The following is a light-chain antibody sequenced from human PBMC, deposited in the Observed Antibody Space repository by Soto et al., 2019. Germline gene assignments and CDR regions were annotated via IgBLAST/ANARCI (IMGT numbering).Light chain of an antibody. V-gene: IGKV3-20*01. J-gene: IGKJ2*01. Sequence: EIVLTQSPGILSLSPGERATLSCRASQSVSSNYLAWYQQKPGQAPRLLIFGASSRATGIPDRFRGSGSGTGFTLTISRLEPEDFAVYYCQQYGSSPYTFGQGTNLEIK. CDR1: QSVSSNY. CDR3: QQYGSSPYT. CDR2: GAS.